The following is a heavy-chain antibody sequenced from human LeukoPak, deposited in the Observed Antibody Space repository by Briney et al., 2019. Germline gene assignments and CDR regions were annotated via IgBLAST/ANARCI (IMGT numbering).Heavy chain of an antibody. CDR1: GFTFSSYA. Sequence: PGGSLRLSCAASGFTFSSYAMSWVRQAPGKGLEWVSAISGSGGSTYYADSVKGRFTISRDNSKNTLYLQMNSLRAEDTAVYYCAKVYSGYDWTYYFDYWGQGTLVTVSS. CDR2: ISGSGGST. CDR3: AKVYSGYDWTYYFDY. V-gene: IGHV3-23*01. J-gene: IGHJ4*02. D-gene: IGHD5-12*01.